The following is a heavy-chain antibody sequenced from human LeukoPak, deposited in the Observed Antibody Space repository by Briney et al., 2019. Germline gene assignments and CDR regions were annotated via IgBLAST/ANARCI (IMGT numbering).Heavy chain of an antibody. J-gene: IGHJ3*02. V-gene: IGHV4-59*08. CDR3: ARHVVSWGAFDI. CDR2: IHYSGST. D-gene: IGHD2-15*01. CDR1: GASSSSSY. Sequence: PSETLSLTCTVSGASSSSSYCSWIRQPPGKGLEWIGYIHYSGSTNYNPSLKSRVTISVDTSKKQFSLKLSSVTAADTAVYYCARHVVSWGAFDIWGQGTRVTVSS.